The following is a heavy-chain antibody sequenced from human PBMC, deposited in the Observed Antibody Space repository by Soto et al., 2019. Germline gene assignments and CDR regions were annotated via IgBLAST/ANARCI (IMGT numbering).Heavy chain of an antibody. CDR3: ARAYGDYVFDD. CDR2: MYHSGST. CDR1: GGSISSGGYS. D-gene: IGHD4-17*01. V-gene: IGHV4-30-2*01. Sequence: SETLSLTCAVSGGSISSGGYSWSWIRQPPGKGLEWIGYMYHSGSTYYNPSLKSRVTISIDRSKNQFPLKLSSVTAADTAVYYCARAYGDYVFDDWGQGTLVTVSS. J-gene: IGHJ4*02.